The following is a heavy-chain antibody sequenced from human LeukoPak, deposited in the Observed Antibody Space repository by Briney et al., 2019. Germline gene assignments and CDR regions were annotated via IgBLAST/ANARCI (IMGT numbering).Heavy chain of an antibody. D-gene: IGHD3-22*01. CDR1: GFTFSGSA. V-gene: IGHV3-73*01. Sequence: PGGSLRLSCAASGFTFSGSAMHWVRQASGKGLEWVGRIRSKANSYATAYAASVEGRFTISRDDSKNTAYLQMNSLKTEDTAVYYCTRQIDSSGYYTYYYYMDVWGKGTTVTISS. CDR2: IRSKANSYAT. CDR3: TRQIDSSGYYTYYYYMDV. J-gene: IGHJ6*03.